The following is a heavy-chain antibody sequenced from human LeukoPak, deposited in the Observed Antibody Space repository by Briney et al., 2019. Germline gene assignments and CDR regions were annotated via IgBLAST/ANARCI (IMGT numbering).Heavy chain of an antibody. CDR3: ARAKEIDSSAFDY. Sequence: SVKVSCKASGGTFSSYAISWVRQAPGQGLEWMGRIIPILGIANYAQKFQGRVTITADKSTSTAYMELSSLRSEDTAVYYCARAKEIDSSAFDYWGQGTLVTVSS. D-gene: IGHD3-22*01. CDR2: IIPILGIA. J-gene: IGHJ4*02. V-gene: IGHV1-69*04. CDR1: GGTFSSYA.